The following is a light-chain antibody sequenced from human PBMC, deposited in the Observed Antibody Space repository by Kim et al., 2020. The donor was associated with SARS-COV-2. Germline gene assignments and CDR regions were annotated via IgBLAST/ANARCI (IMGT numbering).Light chain of an antibody. J-gene: IGLJ3*02. Sequence: SSELTQDPAVSVALGQTVRITCQGDSLRSYYASWYQQKPGQAPVLVIYGKNNRPSGIPDRFSGSSSGNTASLTITGARAEDEADYYCNSRDSSGNHWVFGGG. CDR1: SLRSYY. CDR2: GKN. CDR3: NSRDSSGNHWV. V-gene: IGLV3-19*01.